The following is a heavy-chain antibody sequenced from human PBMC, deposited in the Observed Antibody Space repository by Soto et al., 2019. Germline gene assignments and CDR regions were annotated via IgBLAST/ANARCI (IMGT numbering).Heavy chain of an antibody. CDR1: GFTFSSYA. CDR3: ARAEGRWLQLGDY. Sequence: ESGGGVVQPGRSLRLSCAASGFTFSSYAMHWVRQAPGKGLEWVAVISYDGSNKYYADSVKGRFTISRDNSKNTLYLQMNSLTAEDTAVYYCARAEGRWLQLGDYWGQGTLVTVSS. D-gene: IGHD1-26*01. CDR2: ISYDGSNK. J-gene: IGHJ4*02. V-gene: IGHV3-30-3*01.